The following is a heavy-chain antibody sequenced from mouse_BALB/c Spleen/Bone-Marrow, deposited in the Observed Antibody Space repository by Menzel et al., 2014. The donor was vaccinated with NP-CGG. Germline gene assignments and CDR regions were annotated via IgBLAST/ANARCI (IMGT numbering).Heavy chain of an antibody. CDR2: VDPANGNT. CDR1: GFNIKDTY. Sequence: VRLKQSGAELVKPGASVKLSCTASGFNIKDTYMHWVKQRPEQGLEWIGRVDPANGNTKYDPKFQGKATITADTSSNTAYLQLSSLTSEDTAVYYCARYRLGTYFDYWGQGTTLTVSS. J-gene: IGHJ2*01. D-gene: IGHD2-14*01. CDR3: ARYRLGTYFDY. V-gene: IGHV14-3*02.